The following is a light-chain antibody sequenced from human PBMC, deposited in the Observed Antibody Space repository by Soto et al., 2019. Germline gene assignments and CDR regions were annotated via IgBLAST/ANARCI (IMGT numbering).Light chain of an antibody. V-gene: IGKV3-11*01. CDR3: QQRSNWPVT. Sequence: EIVLTQSPATLSLSPGEGATLSCRASQSVSSYLAWYQQKPGQAPSLLIYDASNRATGFPARFSGSGSGTDFTHIISSLGPEDFAVYYCQQRSNWPVTFGLGTKVEV. CDR1: QSVSSY. J-gene: IGKJ1*01. CDR2: DAS.